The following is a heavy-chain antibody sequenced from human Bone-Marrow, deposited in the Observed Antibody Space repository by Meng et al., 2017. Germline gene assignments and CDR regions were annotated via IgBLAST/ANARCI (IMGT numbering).Heavy chain of an antibody. D-gene: IGHD3-16*01. CDR3: ARPMRVVTYYDYVWGSFAPFDY. V-gene: IGHV1-69*13. J-gene: IGHJ4*02. Sequence: SVKVSCKASGGTFSSYAISWVRQAPGQGLEWMGGIIPTFGTANYAQKFQGRVTITADESTSTAYMELSSLRSENTAVYYCARPMRVVTYYDYVWGSFAPFDYWGQGTLVTVSS. CDR1: GGTFSSYA. CDR2: IIPTFGTA.